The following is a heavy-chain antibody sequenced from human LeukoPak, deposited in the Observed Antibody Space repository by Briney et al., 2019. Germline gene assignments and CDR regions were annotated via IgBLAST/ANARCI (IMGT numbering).Heavy chain of an antibody. J-gene: IGHJ4*02. Sequence: GGSLRLSCVASGFTFNTYWMHWVRQAPGKGLMWVARINSDGRSTSYADSVKGRFTISRDNARKTLYLQMNSLRDEETAVYYCARDQGGATRIDYWGQGTPVTVSS. D-gene: IGHD1-26*01. CDR1: GFTFNTYW. V-gene: IGHV3-74*01. CDR3: ARDQGGATRIDY. CDR2: INSDGRST.